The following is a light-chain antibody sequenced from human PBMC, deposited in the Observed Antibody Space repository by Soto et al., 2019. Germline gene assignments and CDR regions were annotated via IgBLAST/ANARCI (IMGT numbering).Light chain of an antibody. CDR3: ATWDDSLNGRV. J-gene: IGLJ3*02. CDR1: SSNIGGNP. Sequence: QSVLAQPPSGSGTTGQQVTISCSGRSSNIGGNPVNWYRQFPGTAPKVLIYSSDQRPSGVPDRFSGSKSGTSASLAISGLQSEDAADYYCATWDDSLNGRVFGGGTKVTV. CDR2: SSD. V-gene: IGLV1-44*01.